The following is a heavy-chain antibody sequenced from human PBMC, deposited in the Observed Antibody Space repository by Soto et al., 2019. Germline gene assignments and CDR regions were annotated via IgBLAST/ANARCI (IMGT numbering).Heavy chain of an antibody. D-gene: IGHD2-8*01. CDR2: INHSGST. V-gene: IGHV4-34*01. J-gene: IGHJ6*02. CDR3: ARGVSVTNTFYYYYAMDV. Sequence: QVQLQQWGAGLLKPSETLSLTCAVYGGSFSRYFWNWIRQPPGKGLEWIGEINHSGSTNYNPSLKSRVTISLDTSKNQFSLKLSSVTAADTAVYYCARGVSVTNTFYYYYAMDVWGQGTTVTVSS. CDR1: GGSFSRYF.